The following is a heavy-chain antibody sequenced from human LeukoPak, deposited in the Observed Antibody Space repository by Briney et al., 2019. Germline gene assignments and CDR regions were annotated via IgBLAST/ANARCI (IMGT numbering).Heavy chain of an antibody. CDR2: INHSGST. Sequence: SQTLSLTCAVSGGSISSGGYSWSWIRQPPGKGLEWIGEINHSGSTNYNPSLKSRVTISVDTSKNQFSLKLSSVTAADTAVYYCARAFGPFDYWGQGTLVTVSS. V-gene: IGHV4-30-2*01. J-gene: IGHJ4*02. CDR1: GGSISSGGYS. CDR3: ARAFGPFDY. D-gene: IGHD3-10*01.